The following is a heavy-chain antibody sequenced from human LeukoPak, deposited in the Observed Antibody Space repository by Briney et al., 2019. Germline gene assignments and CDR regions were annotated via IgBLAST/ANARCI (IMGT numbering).Heavy chain of an antibody. CDR2: ISGSGGST. Sequence: GGSLRLSCAASGFTFSSYAMSWVRQAPGKGLEWVSAISGSGGSTYYADSVKGRFTISRDNSKNTLYLQINSLRAEDTAVYYCAKVSGATLNYGMDVWGQGTTVTVSS. J-gene: IGHJ6*02. CDR3: AKVSGATLNYGMDV. D-gene: IGHD1-1*01. V-gene: IGHV3-23*01. CDR1: GFTFSSYA.